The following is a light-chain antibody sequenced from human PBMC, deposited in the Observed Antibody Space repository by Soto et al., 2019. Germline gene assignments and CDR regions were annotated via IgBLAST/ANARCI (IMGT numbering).Light chain of an antibody. CDR3: AAWDDSLNAYV. J-gene: IGLJ1*01. CDR2: NND. CDR1: DSNIGPNT. Sequence: QSVLTQPPSASGTPGQRVTISCSGGDSNIGPNTVNWYRQVPGTAPKLLIHNNDQRPSGVPDRISGSKSGTSASLAISGLLSYVVSDYYCAAWDDSLNAYVFVIGTKVTV. V-gene: IGLV1-44*01.